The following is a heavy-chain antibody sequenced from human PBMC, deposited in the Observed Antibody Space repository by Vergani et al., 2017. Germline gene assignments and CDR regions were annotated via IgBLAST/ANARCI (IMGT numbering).Heavy chain of an antibody. CDR1: GGSISSGGYY. J-gene: IGHJ5*02. V-gene: IGHV4-31*03. Sequence: QVQLQESGPGLVKPSQTLSLTCTVSGGSISSGGYYWSWIRQHPGKGLEWIGEINHSGSTNYNPSLKSRVTISVDTSKNQFSLKLSSVTAADTAVYYCARGLVLPPLWWAPDYNWFDPWGQGTLVTVSS. CDR3: ARGLVLPPLWWAPDYNWFDP. D-gene: IGHD4/OR15-4a*01. CDR2: INHSGST.